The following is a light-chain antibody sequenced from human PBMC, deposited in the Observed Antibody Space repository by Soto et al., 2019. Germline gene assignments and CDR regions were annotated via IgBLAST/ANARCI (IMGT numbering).Light chain of an antibody. CDR3: QQYNSYSGT. J-gene: IGKJ1*01. CDR1: QSISSW. V-gene: IGKV1-5*01. CDR2: DAS. Sequence: DIQMTQSPSTLSASVGDRVTITCRASQSISSWLAWYQQKPGKAPKLLIYDASSLESGVPSRFSGSGSGTEFTLTISSLRPDDFATYYCQQYNSYSGTFGQGTKVAIK.